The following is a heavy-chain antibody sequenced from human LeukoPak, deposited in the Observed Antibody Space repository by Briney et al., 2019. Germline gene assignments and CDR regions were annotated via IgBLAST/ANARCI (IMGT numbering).Heavy chain of an antibody. CDR2: INHSGST. CDR3: ARGSPRYSSGWYNYFDY. CDR1: GGPFSGYY. D-gene: IGHD6-19*01. J-gene: IGHJ4*02. Sequence: SETLSLTCAVYGGPFSGYYWSWIRQPPGKGLEWIGEINHSGSTNYNPSLKSRVTISVDTSKNQFSLKLSSVTAADTAVYYRARGSPRYSSGWYNYFDYWGQGTLVTVSS. V-gene: IGHV4-34*01.